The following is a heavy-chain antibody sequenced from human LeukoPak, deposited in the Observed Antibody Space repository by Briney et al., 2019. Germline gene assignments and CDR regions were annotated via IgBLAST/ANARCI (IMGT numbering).Heavy chain of an antibody. CDR2: IYYSGII. J-gene: IGHJ4*02. V-gene: IGHV4-39*01. D-gene: IGHD1-26*01. CDR3: ASPGVGASSSDFDY. Sequence: SETLSLTCTVSGGSISSSSYYWAWIRRPPGKGLEWIGSIYYSGIIYSNPSLKSRVAISVDTSKNQFSLKLRFVTAADTAVYYCASPGVGASSSDFDYWGQGTLVTVSS. CDR1: GGSISSSSYY.